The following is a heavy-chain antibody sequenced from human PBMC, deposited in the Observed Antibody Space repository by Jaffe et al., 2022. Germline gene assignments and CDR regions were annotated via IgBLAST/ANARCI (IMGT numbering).Heavy chain of an antibody. Sequence: QVQLQESGPGLVKPSQTLSLTCTVSGGSISSGSYYWSWIRQPAGKGLEWIGRIYTSGSTNYNPSLKSRVTISVDTSKNQFSLKLSSVTAADTAVYYCARELRWFGELLYWFDPWGQGTLVTVSS. J-gene: IGHJ5*02. D-gene: IGHD3-10*01. V-gene: IGHV4-61*02. CDR2: IYTSGST. CDR3: ARELRWFGELLYWFDP. CDR1: GGSISSGSYY.